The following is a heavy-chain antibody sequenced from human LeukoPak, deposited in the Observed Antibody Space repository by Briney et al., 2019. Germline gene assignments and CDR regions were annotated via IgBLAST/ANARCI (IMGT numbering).Heavy chain of an antibody. J-gene: IGHJ5*02. Sequence: AGGSLRLSCAASGFTFSSYWMSWVRQAPGKGLEWVANIRQDGSERYYVDSVKGRFTISRDNAKNSLYLQMNSLRVEDTGVYYCASAVRQQQPWGQGTLVTVSS. CDR1: GFTFSSYW. CDR2: IRQDGSER. CDR3: ASAVRQQQP. D-gene: IGHD6-13*01. V-gene: IGHV3-7*01.